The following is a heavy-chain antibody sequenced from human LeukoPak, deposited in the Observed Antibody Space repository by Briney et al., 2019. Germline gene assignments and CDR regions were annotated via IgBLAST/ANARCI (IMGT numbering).Heavy chain of an antibody. CDR2: TRNKANSYTT. V-gene: IGHV3-72*01. CDR3: ARDGGGRHYYDSSGDWYFDL. J-gene: IGHJ2*01. D-gene: IGHD3-22*01. CDR1: GFTFSDHY. Sequence: GGSLRLSCAASGFTFSDHYMDWVRQAPGKGLEWVGRTRNKANSYTTEYAASVKGRFTISRDDSKNSLYLQMNSLKTEDTAVYYCARDGGGRHYYDSSGDWYFDLWGRGTLVTVSS.